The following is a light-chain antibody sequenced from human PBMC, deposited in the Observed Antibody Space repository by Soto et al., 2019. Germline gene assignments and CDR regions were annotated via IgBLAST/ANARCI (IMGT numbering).Light chain of an antibody. CDR1: QSVSGY. CDR2: DAS. Sequence: EIVLTQSPATLSLSPGEGATLSCRASQSVSGYLAWYQQKPGQAPRLLIYDASSRATGIPARFSGTGSGTDFTLTIGSLEPEDFAVYYCQQRSNWPLTFGQGTRLEIK. CDR3: QQRSNWPLT. J-gene: IGKJ5*01. V-gene: IGKV3-11*01.